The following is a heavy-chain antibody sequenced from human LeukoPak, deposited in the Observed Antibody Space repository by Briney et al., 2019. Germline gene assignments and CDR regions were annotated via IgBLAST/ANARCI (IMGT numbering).Heavy chain of an antibody. Sequence: SETLSLTCTVSGGSINTYYWRWIRQPPGKGLEWIGYIYYSGSTNYNPSLKSRVTISVDTSKNQFSLKLSSVTAADTAVYFCARGALYYDSSGHFDYWGQGTLVTVSS. J-gene: IGHJ4*02. D-gene: IGHD3-22*01. V-gene: IGHV4-59*01. CDR3: ARGALYYDSSGHFDY. CDR2: IYYSGST. CDR1: GGSINTYY.